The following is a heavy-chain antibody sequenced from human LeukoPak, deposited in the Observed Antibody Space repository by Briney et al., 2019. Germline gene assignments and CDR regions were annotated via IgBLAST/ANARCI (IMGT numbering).Heavy chain of an antibody. CDR2: IKQDGSEK. D-gene: IGHD3-22*01. J-gene: IGHJ4*02. Sequence: GGSLRLSCAASGFTFSSYWMSWVRQAPGKGLEWVANIKQDGSEKYYVDSVKGRFTISRDNARNSLYLQMNSLRAEDTAVYYCARFDSSGYYPFDYWGQGTLVTVSS. CDR1: GFTFSSYW. CDR3: ARFDSSGYYPFDY. V-gene: IGHV3-7*04.